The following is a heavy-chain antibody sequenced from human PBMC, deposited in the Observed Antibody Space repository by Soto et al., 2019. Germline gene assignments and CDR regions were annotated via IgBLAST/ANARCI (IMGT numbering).Heavy chain of an antibody. CDR2: ITTSSTTI. V-gene: IGHV3-48*02. CDR3: ARGGSLPPFDA. CDR1: GFSFSSYH. J-gene: IGHJ5*02. D-gene: IGHD2-2*01. Sequence: EVQLVESGGDLVQPGGSLRLSCATSGFSFSSYHMHWVRRAPGKGLEWVAYITTSSTTIYYADSVKRRFTISRDDAKKSLYLQMDSLRDEDTSIYYCARGGSLPPFDAWGRGTLVTVSS.